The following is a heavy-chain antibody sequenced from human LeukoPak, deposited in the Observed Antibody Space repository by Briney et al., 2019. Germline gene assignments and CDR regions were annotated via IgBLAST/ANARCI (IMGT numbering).Heavy chain of an antibody. CDR1: GGPFSGYF. D-gene: IGHD3-10*01. CDR3: ARRYYYNLGSFPFDF. V-gene: IGHV4-34*01. CDR2: IHNSGTT. Sequence: PSETLSLTCTVSGGPFSGYFWSWIRQSSGKGLEWIGEIHNSGTTNYNPSLNSRVTISEDTSKNQFYLNLSSVTAADTAVYYCARRYYYNLGSFPFDFWGQGTLVTVSS. J-gene: IGHJ4*02.